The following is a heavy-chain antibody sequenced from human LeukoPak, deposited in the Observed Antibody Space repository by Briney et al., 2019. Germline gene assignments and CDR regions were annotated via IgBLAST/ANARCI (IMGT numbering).Heavy chain of an antibody. J-gene: IGHJ4*02. CDR3: ERDRGSGYYGTSDY. V-gene: IGHV3-11*06. Sequence: SVKGRFTISRDNAKNSLYLQMNSLRAEDTAIYYCERDRGSGYYGTSDYWGQGTLVTVSS. D-gene: IGHD3-22*01.